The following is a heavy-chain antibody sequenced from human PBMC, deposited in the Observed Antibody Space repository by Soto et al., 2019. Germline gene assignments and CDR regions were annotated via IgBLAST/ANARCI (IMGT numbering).Heavy chain of an antibody. J-gene: IGHJ6*02. CDR3: AKSTTPPCSHYYYYYCLDL. Sequence: SDTLSLTCTVCSGTINVTNYYWGWISQPPGKVLEWIVAFYKSGSTYYNPSIKSRVTISVDTSKNQFSLKVTSVTEADTSGYYCAKSTTPPCSHYYYYYCLDLWGQGTTVS. CDR1: SGTINVTNYY. CDR2: FYKSGST. D-gene: IGHD1-1*01. V-gene: IGHV4-39*01.